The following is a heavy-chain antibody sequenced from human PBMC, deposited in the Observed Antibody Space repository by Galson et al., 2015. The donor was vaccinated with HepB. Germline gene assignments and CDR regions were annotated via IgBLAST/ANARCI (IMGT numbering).Heavy chain of an antibody. CDR3: ARDMTPWSSGRWFDP. CDR1: GGTFSSYA. D-gene: IGHD2-8*01. V-gene: IGHV1-69*01. Sequence: SCKASGGTFSSYAISWVRQAPGQGLEWMGGIIPIFGTANYAQKFQGRVTITADESTSTAYMELSSLRSEDTAVYYCARDMTPWSSGRWFDPWGQGTLVTVSS. CDR2: IIPIFGTA. J-gene: IGHJ5*02.